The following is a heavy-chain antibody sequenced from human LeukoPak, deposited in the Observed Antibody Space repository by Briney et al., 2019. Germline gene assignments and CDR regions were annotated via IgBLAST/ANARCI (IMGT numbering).Heavy chain of an antibody. CDR1: GGSISSGSYY. Sequence: SETLSLTCTVSGGSISSGSYYWSWIRQPAGKGLEWIGRIYTSGSTNYNPSLKSRVTISVDTSKNQLSLKLSSVTAADTAVYYCAAMTTVTTLGLDVWGKGTTVTVSS. CDR2: IYTSGST. V-gene: IGHV4-61*02. CDR3: AAMTTVTTLGLDV. J-gene: IGHJ6*04. D-gene: IGHD4-11*01.